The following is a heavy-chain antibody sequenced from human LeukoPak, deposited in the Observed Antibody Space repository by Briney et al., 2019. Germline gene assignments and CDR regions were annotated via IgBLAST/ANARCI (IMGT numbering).Heavy chain of an antibody. CDR2: ISSSGSTI. Sequence: GGSLRLSCAASGFTFSSYELNWVRQAPGKGLEWVSYISSSGSTIKYADSVKGRFTISRGSAKNSLYLQMNSLRAEDTAVYYCAKDATAAVGTVYMDVWGKGTTVTISS. CDR3: AKDATAAVGTVYMDV. V-gene: IGHV3-48*03. CDR1: GFTFSSYE. J-gene: IGHJ6*03. D-gene: IGHD6-13*01.